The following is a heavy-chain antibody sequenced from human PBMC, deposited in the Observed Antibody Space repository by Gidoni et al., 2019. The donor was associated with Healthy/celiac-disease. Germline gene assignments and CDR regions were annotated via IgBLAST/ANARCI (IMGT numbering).Heavy chain of an antibody. V-gene: IGHV4-31*03. Sequence: QVQLQESGPGLVKPSQTLSLTCTVSGGSISSGGYYWSWIRQHPGKGLEWIGYIYDRGSTYYNPSLKSRVTISVDTSKNQFSLKLSSVTAADTAVYYCARVPSLMTTVTRRAANWFDPWGQGTLVTVSS. CDR1: GGSISSGGYY. CDR2: IYDRGST. J-gene: IGHJ5*02. D-gene: IGHD4-17*01. CDR3: ARVPSLMTTVTRRAANWFDP.